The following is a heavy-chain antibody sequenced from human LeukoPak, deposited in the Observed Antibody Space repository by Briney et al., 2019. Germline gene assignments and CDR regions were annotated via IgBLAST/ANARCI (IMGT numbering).Heavy chain of an antibody. CDR1: GYTFTGYY. J-gene: IGHJ4*02. Sequence: GAPVKVSCKASGYTFTGYYMHWVRQAPGQGLEWMGWINPNSGGTNYAQKFQGRVTMTRDTSISTAYMELSRLRSDDTAVYYCARAPPWDGYKSFDYWGQGTLVTVSS. V-gene: IGHV1-2*02. CDR3: ARAPPWDGYKSFDY. D-gene: IGHD5-24*01. CDR2: INPNSGGT.